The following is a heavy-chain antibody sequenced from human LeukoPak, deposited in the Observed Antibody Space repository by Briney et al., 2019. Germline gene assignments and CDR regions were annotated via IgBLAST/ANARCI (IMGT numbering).Heavy chain of an antibody. CDR3: ANSGFLVPTTMSFDY. J-gene: IGHJ4*02. Sequence: GMCPRLSWSAIGFYLISEGMSWVRQTPRKRLEWVSAISGSGGSTYYADSVKGRFTISRDNSKHTLYLQMNIIRAEDTAVYYWANSGFLVPTTMSFDYWGQGTMVTVSS. CDR2: ISGSGGST. CDR1: GFYLISEG. D-gene: IGHD2-2*01. V-gene: IGHV3-23*01.